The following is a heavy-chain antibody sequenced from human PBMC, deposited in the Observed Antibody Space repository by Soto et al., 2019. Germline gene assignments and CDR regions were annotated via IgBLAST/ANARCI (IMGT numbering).Heavy chain of an antibody. J-gene: IGHJ6*02. CDR3: ARSVRSGSFPYYYYAMDV. Sequence: GGSLRLSCVASGFSFSNYAMHWVRQAPGKGLEWVAVISYDGSNKYYADSVKGRFTISRDNSKNTLDLQMHGLRAEDMAVYYCARSVRSGSFPYYYYAMDVWGQGTTVTVSS. V-gene: IGHV3-30-3*01. CDR2: ISYDGSNK. CDR1: GFSFSNYA. D-gene: IGHD3-10*01.